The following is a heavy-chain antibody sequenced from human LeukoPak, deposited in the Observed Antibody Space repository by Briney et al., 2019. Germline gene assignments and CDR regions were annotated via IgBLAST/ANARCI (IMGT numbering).Heavy chain of an antibody. J-gene: IGHJ4*02. CDR2: IRSKAYGGTT. Sequence: GGSLRLSCTASGFTFGDYAMSWVRQAPGKGLEWVGFIRSKAYGGTTEYAASVKGRFTISRDDSKSIAYLQMNSLKTEDTAVYYCTREPPLYDDDSSGYYWGQGTLVTVS. CDR1: GFTFGDYA. CDR3: TREPPLYDDDSSGYY. D-gene: IGHD3-22*01. V-gene: IGHV3-49*04.